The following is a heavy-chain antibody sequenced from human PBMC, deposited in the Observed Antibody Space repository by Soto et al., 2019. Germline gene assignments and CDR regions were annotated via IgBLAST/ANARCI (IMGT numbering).Heavy chain of an antibody. J-gene: IGHJ6*02. V-gene: IGHV3-23*01. CDR3: ARRYYYDGSVYSGMDV. CDR2: ISASGGSR. Sequence: GGSLRLSCTVSAFTFNSDGMSLVRQAPGKGLEWVSSISASGGSRYYADSVKGRFTISRDNSKNTLFLQMNSLSAEDTAVYYCARRYYYDGSVYSGMDVWGQGTRITVSS. D-gene: IGHD3-22*01. CDR1: AFTFNSDG.